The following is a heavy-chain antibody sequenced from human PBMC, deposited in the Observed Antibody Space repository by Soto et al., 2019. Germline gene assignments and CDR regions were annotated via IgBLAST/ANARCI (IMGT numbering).Heavy chain of an antibody. D-gene: IGHD4-17*01. CDR3: ARWGDYGGNSKYYFDY. Sequence: SETLSLTCTVSGGSISSYYWSWIRQPAGKGLEWIGRIYSSGSTNYNPSLKSRVTMSLDTSKNQLSLKLNSVTAADTAVYYCARWGDYGGNSKYYFDYWGQGTLVTVSS. CDR2: IYSSGST. J-gene: IGHJ4*02. CDR1: GGSISSYY. V-gene: IGHV4-4*07.